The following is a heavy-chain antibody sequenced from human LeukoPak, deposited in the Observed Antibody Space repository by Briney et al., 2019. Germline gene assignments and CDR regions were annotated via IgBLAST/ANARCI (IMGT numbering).Heavy chain of an antibody. CDR2: IIPIFGTA. CDR3: ARDGGYSYGQQD. CDR1: GGTFSSYA. J-gene: IGHJ4*02. Sequence: GASVKVSCKASGGTFSSYAISWVRQAPGQGLEWMGGIIPIFGTANYAQKFQGRVTITADKFTSTAYMELSSLRSEDTAVYYCARDGGYSYGQQDWGQGTLVTVSS. D-gene: IGHD5-18*01. V-gene: IGHV1-69*06.